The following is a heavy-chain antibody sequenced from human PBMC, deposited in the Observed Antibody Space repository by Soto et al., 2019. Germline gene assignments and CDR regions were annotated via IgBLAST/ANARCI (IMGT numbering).Heavy chain of an antibody. D-gene: IGHD3-3*01. CDR3: ARLDFRGDTIFGVAKSLLDY. V-gene: IGHV4-59*12. CDR2: IYYSGST. Sequence: ASETLSLTCTVSGGSISSYYWSWIRQPPGKGLEWIGYIYYSGSTNYNPSLKSRVTISVDTSKNQFSLKLSSVTAADTAVYYCARLDFRGDTIFGVAKSLLDYWGQGTLVTVSS. CDR1: GGSISSYY. J-gene: IGHJ4*02.